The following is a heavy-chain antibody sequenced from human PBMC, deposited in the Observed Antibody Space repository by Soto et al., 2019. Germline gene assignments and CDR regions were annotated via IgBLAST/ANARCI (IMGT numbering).Heavy chain of an antibody. CDR2: ISWNSGSI. D-gene: IGHD4-17*01. Sequence: VQLVESGGGLVQPGRSLRLSCAASGFTFDDYAMHWVRQAPGKGLEWVSGISWNSGSIGYADSVKGRFTISRDNAKNSLYLQMNSLRAEDTALYYCAKAATTVTTGYFDYWGQGTLVTVSS. V-gene: IGHV3-9*01. CDR1: GFTFDDYA. CDR3: AKAATTVTTGYFDY. J-gene: IGHJ4*02.